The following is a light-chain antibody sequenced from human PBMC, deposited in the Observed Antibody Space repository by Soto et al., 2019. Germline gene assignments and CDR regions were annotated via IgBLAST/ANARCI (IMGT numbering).Light chain of an antibody. V-gene: IGLV2-23*01. CDR1: SSDVGAYNL. CDR2: EDN. Sequence: QSVLTQPASVSGSPGQSITISCTGSSSDVGAYNLVSWYQQYPGKAPKLLIYEDNKRPSGVSNRLSGSKSGNTASLTISGLQAEDEADYFCCSYTRSSTVIFGGGTKVTVL. CDR3: CSYTRSSTVI. J-gene: IGLJ2*01.